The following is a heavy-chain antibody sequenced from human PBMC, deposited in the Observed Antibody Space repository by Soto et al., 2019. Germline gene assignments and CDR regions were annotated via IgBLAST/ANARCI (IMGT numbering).Heavy chain of an antibody. CDR2: ISSSSTI. J-gene: IGHJ6*02. D-gene: IGHD3-9*01. V-gene: IGHV3-48*01. CDR1: GFTFSSYS. Sequence: PGGSLRLSCAASGFTFSSYSMNWVRQAPGKGLEWVSYISSSSTIYYADSVKGRFTISRDNAKNSLYLQMNSLRAEDTAVYYCARSAGYYDILTGYYWDYYGMDVWGPGTTVTVSS. CDR3: ARSAGYYDILTGYYWDYYGMDV.